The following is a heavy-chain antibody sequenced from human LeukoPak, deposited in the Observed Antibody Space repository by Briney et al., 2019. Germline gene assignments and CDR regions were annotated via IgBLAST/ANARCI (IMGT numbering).Heavy chain of an antibody. D-gene: IGHD5-18*01. J-gene: IGHJ4*02. Sequence: GGSLRLSCAASGFTFSSYSMNWVRQAPGKGLEWVSSISSSSSYIYYADSVKGRFTISRDNAKNSLYLQMNSLRAEDTAVYYCARDGYSYGRGDFDYWGQGTLATVSS. CDR1: GFTFSSYS. V-gene: IGHV3-21*01. CDR2: ISSSSSYI. CDR3: ARDGYSYGRGDFDY.